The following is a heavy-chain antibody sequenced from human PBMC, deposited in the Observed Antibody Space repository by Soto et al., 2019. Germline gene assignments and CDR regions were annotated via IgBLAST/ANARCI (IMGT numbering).Heavy chain of an antibody. D-gene: IGHD3-22*01. Sequence: SQTLSHTCAISGDSLSSTSTALNWIRQSPSSGLEWLGRTYFRSTWYYEYALSVKSRITINPDTSKNQFSLQLNSVSPDDTGVYYCASEPRRGIRGTTYDYYAFWRQGALVTV. CDR1: GDSLSSTSTA. V-gene: IGHV6-1*01. CDR3: ASEPRRGIRGTTYDYYAF. CDR2: TYFRSTWYY. J-gene: IGHJ4*02.